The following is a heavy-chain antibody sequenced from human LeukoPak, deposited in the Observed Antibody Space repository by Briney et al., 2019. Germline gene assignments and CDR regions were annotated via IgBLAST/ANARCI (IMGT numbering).Heavy chain of an antibody. V-gene: IGHV3-9*01. CDR1: GFTFDDYA. Sequence: GGSLRLSCAASGFTFDDYAMHWVRQAPGKGLEWVSGISWNSGSIGYADSVKGRFTISRDNAKNSLYLQMNSLRAEDTALYYCAKGIKDYYDSSGYGGWGQVTLVTVSS. D-gene: IGHD3-22*01. CDR3: AKGIKDYYDSSGYGG. CDR2: ISWNSGSI. J-gene: IGHJ4*02.